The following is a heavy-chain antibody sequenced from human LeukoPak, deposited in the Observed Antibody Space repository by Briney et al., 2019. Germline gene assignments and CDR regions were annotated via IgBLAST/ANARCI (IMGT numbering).Heavy chain of an antibody. D-gene: IGHD3-22*01. CDR1: GFTFSSYW. V-gene: IGHV3-74*01. Sequence: PGGSLRLSCAASGFTFSSYWMHWVRQAPGKGLVWVSRINSDGSSTSYADSVKGRFTISRDNAKNTLYLQMNSLRAEDTAVYYCARARTYYYDSSGYLIDYWGQGTLVTVSS. CDR2: INSDGSST. CDR3: ARARTYYYDSSGYLIDY. J-gene: IGHJ4*02.